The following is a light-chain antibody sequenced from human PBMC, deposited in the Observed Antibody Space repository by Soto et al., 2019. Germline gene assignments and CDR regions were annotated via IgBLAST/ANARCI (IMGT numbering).Light chain of an antibody. CDR3: QQYDRWPVT. J-gene: IGKJ4*02. CDR2: GAS. CDR1: QSVTTN. V-gene: IGKV3-15*01. Sequence: EVVMTQSPATLSVSPGERVTFSCRASQSVTTNLAWYQHKPGQSPRLLISGASTGASGIPPRFSGSGSGTEFTLTSDRLQSADFAVYYCQQYDRWPVTFGGGTKVEIK.